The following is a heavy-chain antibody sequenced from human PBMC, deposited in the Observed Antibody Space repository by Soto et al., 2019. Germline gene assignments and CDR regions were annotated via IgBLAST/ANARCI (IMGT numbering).Heavy chain of an antibody. D-gene: IGHD2-15*01. CDR1: GFTFGASA. CDR3: ATRVAHKEPPSSRPDPPWLDP. Sequence: GESLKISCAASGFTFGASALQWVRQASGKGLEWLGRIGSKGETYATTYAASVKGRFTISRDDSKKTAYLQMNSLESEDTAIYYCATRVAHKEPPSSRPDPPWLDPWGLGTLVTVSS. J-gene: IGHJ5*02. CDR2: IGSKGETYAT. V-gene: IGHV3-73*01.